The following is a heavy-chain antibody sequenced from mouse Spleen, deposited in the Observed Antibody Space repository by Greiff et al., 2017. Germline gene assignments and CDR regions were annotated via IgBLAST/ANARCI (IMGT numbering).Heavy chain of an antibody. V-gene: IGHV1-54*01. CDR3: ARDYYGSSYAMDY. J-gene: IGHJ4*01. Sequence: QVQLQQSGAELVRPGTSVKVSCKASGYAFTNYLIEWVKQRPGQGLEWIGVINPGSGGTNYNEKFKGKATLTADKSSSTAYMQLSSLTSDDSAVYFGARDYYGSSYAMDYWGQGTSVTVSS. D-gene: IGHD1-1*01. CDR1: GYAFTNYL. CDR2: INPGSGGT.